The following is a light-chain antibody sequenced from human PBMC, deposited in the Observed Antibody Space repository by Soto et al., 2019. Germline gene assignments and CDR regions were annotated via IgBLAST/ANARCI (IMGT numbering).Light chain of an antibody. Sequence: DIQVVQSPSYMTGSVGDRDTMSCRASQSISSWLAWYQQKPGKAPKVLIYKASSLESGVPSRFSGSGSGAEFTLTISSLQPDDSGTYGSQRYNTQPLSFCGGTKVDIK. CDR2: KAS. V-gene: IGKV1-5*03. CDR1: QSISSW. CDR3: QRYNTQPLS. J-gene: IGKJ4*01.